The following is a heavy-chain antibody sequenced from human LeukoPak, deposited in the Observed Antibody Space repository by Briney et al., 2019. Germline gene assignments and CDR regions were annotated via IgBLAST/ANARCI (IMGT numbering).Heavy chain of an antibody. D-gene: IGHD2-15*01. CDR1: GGSISSGTYY. Sequence: ASETLSLTCTVSGGSISSGTYYWTWIRQPAGKGLEWIGYIYYSGSTYYNPSLKSRVTISVDTSKNQFSLKLSSVTAADTAVYYCASVMVVSDYYYGMDVWGQGTTVTVSS. CDR2: IYYSGST. J-gene: IGHJ6*02. V-gene: IGHV4-31*03. CDR3: ASVMVVSDYYYGMDV.